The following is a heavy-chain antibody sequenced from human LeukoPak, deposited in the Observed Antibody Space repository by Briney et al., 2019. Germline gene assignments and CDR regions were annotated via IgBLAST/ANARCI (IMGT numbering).Heavy chain of an antibody. CDR1: GGSISSYY. CDR2: IYYSGST. D-gene: IGHD6-19*01. V-gene: IGHV4-59*01. Sequence: SETLSLTCTVSGGSISSYYWSWIRQPPGKGLEWIGYIYYSGSTNYNPSLKSRVTISVDTSKNQFSLKLSSVTAADMAVYYCARAPLSSGWYFPLVDYWGQGTLVTVSS. CDR3: ARAPLSSGWYFPLVDY. J-gene: IGHJ4*02.